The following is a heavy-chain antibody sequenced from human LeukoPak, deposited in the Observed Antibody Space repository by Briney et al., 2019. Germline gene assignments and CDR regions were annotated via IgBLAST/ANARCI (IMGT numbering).Heavy chain of an antibody. CDR3: ARVVGATPPPFIDY. J-gene: IGHJ4*02. CDR2: INHSGST. Sequence: TSETLSLTCAVYGGSFSGYYWSWIRQPPGKGLEWIGEINHSGSTNYNPSLKSRVTISVDTSKNQFSLKLSSVTAADTAVYYCARVVGATPPPFIDYWGRGTLVTVSS. V-gene: IGHV4-34*01. D-gene: IGHD1-26*01. CDR1: GGSFSGYY.